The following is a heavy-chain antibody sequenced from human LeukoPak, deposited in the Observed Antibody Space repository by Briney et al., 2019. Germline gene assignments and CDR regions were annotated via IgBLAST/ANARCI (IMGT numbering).Heavy chain of an antibody. D-gene: IGHD3-10*01. V-gene: IGHV4-34*01. Sequence: SETLSLTCAVYGGSFSGYYWSWIRQPPGKGLEWIGEINHSGSTNYNPSLKSRVTISVDTSKNQFSLKLSSVTAADTAVYYCAQRITMVRGVLSWGQGTLVTVSS. J-gene: IGHJ5*02. CDR3: AQRITMVRGVLS. CDR1: GGSFSGYY. CDR2: INHSGST.